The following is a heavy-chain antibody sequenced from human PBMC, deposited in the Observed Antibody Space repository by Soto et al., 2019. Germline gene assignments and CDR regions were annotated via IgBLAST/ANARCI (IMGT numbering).Heavy chain of an antibody. CDR1: GLAFSTYW. D-gene: IGHD4-4*01. CDR2: TKPDETET. V-gene: IGHV3-7*02. J-gene: IGHJ4*02. Sequence: EVQLVESGGGLVQPGGSLRLSCTTSGLAFSTYWMAWVRQAPGKGLEWVGNTKPDETETYYADSVEGRFTISRDNAKSSLYLQMDSLRVEDTADYYCATIGDVTFHYWGQGTPVTVSS. CDR3: ATIGDVTFHY.